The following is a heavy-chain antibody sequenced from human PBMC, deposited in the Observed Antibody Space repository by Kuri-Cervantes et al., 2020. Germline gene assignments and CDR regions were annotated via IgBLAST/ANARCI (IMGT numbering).Heavy chain of an antibody. CDR2: ISWNSGSI. CDR3: TTDKWDNYYYYYYMDV. Sequence: SLKISCAASGFTFDDYAMHWVRQAPGKGLEWVSGISWNSGSIGYADSVKGRFTISRDNAKNSLYLQMNSLRTEDTAVYYCTTDKWDNYYYYYYMDVWGKGTTVTVSS. V-gene: IGHV3-9*01. CDR1: GFTFDDYA. J-gene: IGHJ6*03. D-gene: IGHD1-26*01.